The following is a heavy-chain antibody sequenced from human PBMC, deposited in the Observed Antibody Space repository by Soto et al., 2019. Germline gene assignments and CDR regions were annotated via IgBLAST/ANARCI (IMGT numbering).Heavy chain of an antibody. CDR1: GFTFSSYS. J-gene: IGHJ4*02. CDR2: ISSSSSYI. CDR3: ARDSGQQQDFDY. D-gene: IGHD6-13*01. Sequence: EVQLVESGGGLVKPGGSLRLSCAASGFTFSSYSMNWARQAPGKGLEWVSSISSSSSYIYYADSVKGRFTISRDNAKNSLYLQMNSLRAEDTAVYYCARDSGQQQDFDYWGQGTLVTVSS. V-gene: IGHV3-21*01.